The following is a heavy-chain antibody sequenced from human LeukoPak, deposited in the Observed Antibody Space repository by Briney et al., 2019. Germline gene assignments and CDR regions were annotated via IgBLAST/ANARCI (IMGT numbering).Heavy chain of an antibody. CDR2: ISAYNGNT. CDR1: GYTFTSYG. Sequence: ASVKVSCKASGYTFTSYGISWVRQAPGQGLEWMGWISAYNGNTNYAQKLQGRVTMTTDTSTSTAYMELRILRSDDTAVYYCARDCSSTSCYNYYYGMDVWGQGTTVTVSS. J-gene: IGHJ6*02. CDR3: ARDCSSTSCYNYYYGMDV. D-gene: IGHD2-2*02. V-gene: IGHV1-18*01.